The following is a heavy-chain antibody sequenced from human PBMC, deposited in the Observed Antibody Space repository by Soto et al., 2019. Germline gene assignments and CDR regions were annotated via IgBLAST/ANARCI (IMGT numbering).Heavy chain of an antibody. Sequence: SETLSLTCTVSGGSISSSSYYWGRIRQPPGKGLEWIGSIYYSGSTYYNPSLKSRVTISVDTSKNQFSLKLSSVTAADTAVYYCARGYYYGSGSYYNPYYYYGMDVWGQGTTVTVSS. CDR2: IYYSGST. CDR1: GGSISSSSYY. J-gene: IGHJ6*02. V-gene: IGHV4-39*01. D-gene: IGHD3-10*01. CDR3: ARGYYYGSGSYYNPYYYYGMDV.